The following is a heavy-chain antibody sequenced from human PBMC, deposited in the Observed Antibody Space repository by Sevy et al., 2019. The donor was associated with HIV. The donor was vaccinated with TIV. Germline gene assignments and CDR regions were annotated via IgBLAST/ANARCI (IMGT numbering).Heavy chain of an antibody. CDR1: GGTFSSYA. CDR3: ARGTGRDGYNPFDY. J-gene: IGHJ4*02. V-gene: IGHV1-69*13. CDR2: IIPIFGTA. Sequence: ASVKDSCKASGGTFSSYAISWVRQAPGQGLEWMGGIIPIFGTANYAQKFQGRVTITADESTSTAYMELSSLRSEDTAVYYCARGTGRDGYNPFDYWGQGTLVTVSS. D-gene: IGHD5-12*01.